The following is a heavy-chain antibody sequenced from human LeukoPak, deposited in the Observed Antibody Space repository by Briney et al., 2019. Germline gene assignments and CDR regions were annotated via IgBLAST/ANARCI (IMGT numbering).Heavy chain of an antibody. CDR1: GGSISAYY. Sequence: PSETLSLTCTVSGGSISAYYWSWIRQPPRKGLELIGYGYYSGSTNYNPALKSRVTISVDTSKNQFSLKLSSVTAADTAIYYCARDLRYDSTSWGWFDPWGQGTLVTVSS. CDR3: ARDLRYDSTSWGWFDP. J-gene: IGHJ5*02. V-gene: IGHV4-59*01. CDR2: GYYSGST. D-gene: IGHD3-22*01.